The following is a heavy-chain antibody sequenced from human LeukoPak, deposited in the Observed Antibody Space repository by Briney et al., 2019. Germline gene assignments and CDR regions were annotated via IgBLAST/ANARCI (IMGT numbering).Heavy chain of an antibody. CDR1: SDSLRSYY. D-gene: IGHD3/OR15-3a*01. CDR2: IYYSGST. Sequence: PSETLSLTCTVSSDSLRSYYWNWIRQPPGKALDWIGYIYYSGSTNYNPSLKSRVTLSVDTSKSQFSLKLTSVTAADTAVYYCARAQWDFWTGFDSWGQGTLVTVSS. J-gene: IGHJ4*02. CDR3: ARAQWDFWTGFDS. V-gene: IGHV4-59*01.